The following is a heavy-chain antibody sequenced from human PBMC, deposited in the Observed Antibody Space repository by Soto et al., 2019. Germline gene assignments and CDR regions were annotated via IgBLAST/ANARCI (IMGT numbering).Heavy chain of an antibody. J-gene: IGHJ4*02. CDR3: AHRAGHQGNWNGGYFDY. Sequence: QITLEESGPARVKPTQTLTLTCTFSGFSLSTSGVGVGWIRQPPGKALECLALIYWDDDKRYNPSLTTRLTITKDTSKNQVVLTLTNVDPVDTATNYCAHRAGHQGNWNGGYFDYWGQGTLVTVSS. V-gene: IGHV2-5*02. D-gene: IGHD1-1*01. CDR1: GFSLSTSGVG. CDR2: IYWDDDK.